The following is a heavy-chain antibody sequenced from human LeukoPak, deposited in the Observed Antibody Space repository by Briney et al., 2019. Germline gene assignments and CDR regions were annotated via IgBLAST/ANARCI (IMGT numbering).Heavy chain of an antibody. V-gene: IGHV3-53*01. D-gene: IGHD6-19*01. Sequence: GGSLRLSCAASGFTFRSYEMSWVPQAPGKGRRSGSVIYSGGSTYYADSVKGRFTISRDNSKNTLYLQMNSLRAEDTAVYYCASRAVVGYYYFDYWGQGTLVTVSS. J-gene: IGHJ4*02. CDR3: ASRAVVGYYYFDY. CDR1: GFTFRSYE. CDR2: IYSGGST.